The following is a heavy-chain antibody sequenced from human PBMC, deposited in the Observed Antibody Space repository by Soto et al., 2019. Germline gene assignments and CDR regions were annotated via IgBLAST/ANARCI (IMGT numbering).Heavy chain of an antibody. CDR2: IYWDDDK. V-gene: IGHV2-5*02. Sequence: GLDLEWLALIYWDDDKRYSPSLRSRLTITKDTSKNQVVLTMTNMDPVDTATYYCARRGQWREGAFNIWGQGTMVIVSS. CDR3: ARRGQWREGAFNI. J-gene: IGHJ3*02. D-gene: IGHD6-19*01.